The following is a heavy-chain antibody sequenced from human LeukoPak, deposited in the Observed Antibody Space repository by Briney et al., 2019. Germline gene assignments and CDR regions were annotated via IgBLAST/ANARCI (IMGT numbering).Heavy chain of an antibody. D-gene: IGHD3-22*01. CDR3: ARTGGITMIVVEYGMDV. CDR2: IIPIFGTA. V-gene: IGHV1-69*13. Sequence: GASVTVSCTASGGTFSSYAISWVRQAPGQGLEWMGGIIPIFGTANYAQKFQGRVTITADESTSTAYMELSSLRSEDTAVYYCARTGGITMIVVEYGMDVWGQGTTVTVSS. CDR1: GGTFSSYA. J-gene: IGHJ6*02.